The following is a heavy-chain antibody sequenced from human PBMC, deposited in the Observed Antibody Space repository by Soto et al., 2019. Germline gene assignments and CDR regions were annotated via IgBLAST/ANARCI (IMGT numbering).Heavy chain of an antibody. CDR2: IYYTGNT. D-gene: IGHD2-8*01. V-gene: IGHV4-39*01. Sequence: SDTLSLTCTVSGDSLRSSYHYWGWIRQSPGKGLEWIGSIYYTGNTYYNPSLKSRVSISVDVATNEISLRLRAESVADTAVYYCVRVEMYAGEFIPNFAPWGQGALVTV. CDR3: VRVEMYAGEFIPNFAP. J-gene: IGHJ5*02. CDR1: GDSLRSSYHY.